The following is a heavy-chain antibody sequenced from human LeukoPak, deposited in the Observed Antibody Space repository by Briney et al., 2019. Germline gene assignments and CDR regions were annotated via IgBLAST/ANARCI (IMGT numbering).Heavy chain of an antibody. V-gene: IGHV4-59*12. J-gene: IGHJ4*02. Sequence: SETLSLTCTVSGGSISSYYWSWIRQPPGKGLEWIGYIYYSGSTNYNPSLKSRVTISVDTSKNQFSLQLNSVTPEDTAVYYCARDHDSSSYFDYWGQGTLVTVSS. CDR1: GGSISSYY. CDR2: IYYSGST. D-gene: IGHD6-6*01. CDR3: ARDHDSSSYFDY.